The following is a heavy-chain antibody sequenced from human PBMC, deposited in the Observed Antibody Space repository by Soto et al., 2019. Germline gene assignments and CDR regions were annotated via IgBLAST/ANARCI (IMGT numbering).Heavy chain of an antibody. Sequence: EVQLVESGGGLVQPGGSLTLSCTASGFSLSDHYVDWVRPAPGKGLEWVGRSRNKANSYTTEYAAAVRSRFTISRDDSRNPLYLQMDSLKTEDTAVYYCSRDITAPGTYAVDYWGQGTLVSVSS. CDR2: SRNKANSYTT. V-gene: IGHV3-72*01. CDR1: GFSLSDHY. CDR3: SRDITAPGTYAVDY. D-gene: IGHD3-16*01. J-gene: IGHJ4*02.